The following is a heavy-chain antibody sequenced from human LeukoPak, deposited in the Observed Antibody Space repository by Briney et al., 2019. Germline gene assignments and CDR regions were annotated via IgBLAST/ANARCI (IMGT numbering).Heavy chain of an antibody. CDR1: GFTVSSNY. CDR3: ARVTRPHYYYYGMDV. CDR2: IYSGGST. D-gene: IGHD2-15*01. Sequence: PGGSLRLSCAASGFTVSSNYMSWVRQAPGKGLEWVSVIYSGGSTYYADSVKGRFTISRHNSKNTLYLQMNSLRAEDTAGYYCARVTRPHYYYYGMDVWGQGTTVTVSS. J-gene: IGHJ6*02. V-gene: IGHV3-53*04.